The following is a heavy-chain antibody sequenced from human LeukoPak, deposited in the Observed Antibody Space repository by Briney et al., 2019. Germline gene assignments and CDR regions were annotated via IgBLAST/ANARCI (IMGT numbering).Heavy chain of an antibody. D-gene: IGHD5-24*01. CDR2: IFYSGST. CDR3: ARGSYGYRADY. V-gene: IGHV4-59*01. Sequence: SETLSLTCTVSGVSISTYYWSWIRQPPGKGLEWIGYIFYSGSTNYNPSLKSRVTISVDTSKNHFSLKLSSVTAADTAVYYCARGSYGYRADYWGQGTLVTVSS. CDR1: GVSISTYY. J-gene: IGHJ4*02.